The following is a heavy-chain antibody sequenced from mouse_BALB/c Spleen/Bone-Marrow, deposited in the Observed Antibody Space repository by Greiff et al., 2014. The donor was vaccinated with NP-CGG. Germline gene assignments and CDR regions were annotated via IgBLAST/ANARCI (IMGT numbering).Heavy chain of an antibody. CDR1: GFNIKDTY. Sequence: EVQLQESGAELVKPGASVKLSCTASGFNIKDTYMHWVKQRPEQGLEWIGRIDPANGNTKYDPKFQGKATITADASSNTAYLQLSSLTSEDTAVYYCARWEYYAMDYWGQGTSVTVSS. D-gene: IGHD4-1*01. J-gene: IGHJ4*01. CDR2: IDPANGNT. V-gene: IGHV14-3*02. CDR3: ARWEYYAMDY.